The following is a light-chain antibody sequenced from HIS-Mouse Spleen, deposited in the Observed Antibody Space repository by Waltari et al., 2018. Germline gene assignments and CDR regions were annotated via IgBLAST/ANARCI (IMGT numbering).Light chain of an antibody. V-gene: IGKV1-9*01. Sequence: DIQLTQSPSFLSASVGDRVTITCRASQGISSYLAWYQQKPGKAPKLLIYAASTLQSGVPSRFIGSGSGTEFTRTISSLQPEDVATYYCQQLNSYPPTFGQGTKVEIK. CDR3: QQLNSYPPT. CDR2: AAS. J-gene: IGKJ1*01. CDR1: QGISSY.